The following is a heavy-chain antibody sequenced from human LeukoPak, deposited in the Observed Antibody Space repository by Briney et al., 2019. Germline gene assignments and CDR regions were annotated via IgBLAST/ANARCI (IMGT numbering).Heavy chain of an antibody. D-gene: IGHD3-22*01. CDR2: IYYSGST. CDR1: GGSISSGDYY. Sequence: PSETLSLTCTVSGGSISSGDYYWSWIRQPPGKGLEWIGYIYYSGSTYYNPSLKSRVTISVDTFKNQFSLKLSSVTAADTAVYYCAREGGDSSGYYSGRNWFDPWGQRTLVTVSS. CDR3: AREGGDSSGYYSGRNWFDP. J-gene: IGHJ5*02. V-gene: IGHV4-30-4*08.